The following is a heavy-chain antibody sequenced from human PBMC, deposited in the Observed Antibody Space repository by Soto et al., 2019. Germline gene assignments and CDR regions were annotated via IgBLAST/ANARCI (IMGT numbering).Heavy chain of an antibody. D-gene: IGHD6-13*01. Sequence: GPLRLSCAASGFTFSSYAISWVRQAPGKGLEWVSAISGSGGSTYYADSVKGRFTISRDNSKNTLYLQMNSLRAEDTAVYYCAKDLIGANWFDPWGQGTLVTVSS. CDR1: GFTFSSYA. J-gene: IGHJ5*02. V-gene: IGHV3-23*01. CDR2: ISGSGGST. CDR3: AKDLIGANWFDP.